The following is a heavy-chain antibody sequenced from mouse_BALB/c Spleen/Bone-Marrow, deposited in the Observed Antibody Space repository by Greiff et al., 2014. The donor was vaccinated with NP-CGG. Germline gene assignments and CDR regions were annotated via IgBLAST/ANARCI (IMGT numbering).Heavy chain of an antibody. CDR2: IDPENGDT. J-gene: IGHJ4*01. D-gene: IGHD2-1*01. V-gene: IGHV14-4*02. Sequence: VQLKESGAELVRSGASVKLSCTASGFNIKDYYMPWVKQRPEQGLEWIGWIDPENGDTEYAPKFQGKATMTADTSSNTAYLQLGSLTSEDTAVYYCNGNYYAMDYWGQGTSVTVSS. CDR3: NGNYYAMDY. CDR1: GFNIKDYY.